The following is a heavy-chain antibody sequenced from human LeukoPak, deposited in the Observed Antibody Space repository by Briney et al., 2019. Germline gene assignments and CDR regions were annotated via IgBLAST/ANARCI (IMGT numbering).Heavy chain of an antibody. V-gene: IGHV1-24*01. Sequence: ASVEVSCKVSGYTLTELSMHWVRQAPGKGLEWMGGFDPEDGETIYTQKFQGRVTMTEDTSTDTAYMELSSLRSEDTAVYYCATVILWGTVHFDYWGQGTLVTVSS. D-gene: IGHD1-14*01. CDR3: ATVILWGTVHFDY. CDR2: FDPEDGET. CDR1: GYTLTELS. J-gene: IGHJ4*02.